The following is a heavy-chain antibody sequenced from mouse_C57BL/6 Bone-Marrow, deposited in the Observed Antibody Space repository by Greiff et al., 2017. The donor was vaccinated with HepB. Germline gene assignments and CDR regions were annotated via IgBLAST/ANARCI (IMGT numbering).Heavy chain of an antibody. J-gene: IGHJ4*01. CDR3: ARRGITTVHYYAMDY. V-gene: IGHV2-2*01. CDR2: IWSGGST. D-gene: IGHD1-1*01. Sequence: VQVVESGPGLVQPSQSLSITCTVSGFSLTSYGVHWVRQSPGKGLEWLGVIWSGGSTDYNAAFISRLSISKDNSKSQVFFKMNSLQADDTAIYYCARRGITTVHYYAMDYWGQGTSVTVSS. CDR1: GFSLTSYG.